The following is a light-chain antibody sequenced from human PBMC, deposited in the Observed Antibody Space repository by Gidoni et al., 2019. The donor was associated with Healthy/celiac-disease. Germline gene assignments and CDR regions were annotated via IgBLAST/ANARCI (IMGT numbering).Light chain of an antibody. Sequence: EIVLTQSPATLSLSPGKRATLSFRASQSVSSYLAWYQQKPGQAPRLLIYYASNRSTGIPARFSGSGSGTDFTLTISSLEPEDFAVYYCQQRSNWPRTFGQGTKLEIK. V-gene: IGKV3-11*01. J-gene: IGKJ2*01. CDR2: YAS. CDR1: QSVSSY. CDR3: QQRSNWPRT.